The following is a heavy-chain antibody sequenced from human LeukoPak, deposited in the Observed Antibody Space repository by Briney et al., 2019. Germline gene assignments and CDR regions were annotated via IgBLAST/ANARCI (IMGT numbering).Heavy chain of an antibody. CDR1: VGSISSYY. D-gene: IGHD1-26*01. CDR3: ARHLRAVGATFGVNWFDP. V-gene: IGHV4-59*08. J-gene: IGHJ5*02. Sequence: SETLSLTCTVSVGSISSYYWSWIRQPPGKGLEWIGYIYYSGSTNYHPSLKSRATISVDTSKNQFSLKLSSVTAADTAVYYCARHLRAVGATFGVNWFDPWGQGTLVTVSS. CDR2: IYYSGST.